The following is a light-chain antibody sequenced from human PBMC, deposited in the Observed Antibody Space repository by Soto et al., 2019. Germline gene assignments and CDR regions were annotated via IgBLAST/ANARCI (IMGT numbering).Light chain of an antibody. CDR2: GIS. Sequence: EIVLTQSPGTLSLSPGERATLSCRASQSVGSIYLAWYQQKPGQAPRLLMYGISTRATGVPDRFRGSGSGTDFTLTITRLEPEDFAVYYCQQYDSSSPRTFGQGTNADIK. CDR3: QQYDSSSPRT. CDR1: QSVGSIY. V-gene: IGKV3-20*01. J-gene: IGKJ1*01.